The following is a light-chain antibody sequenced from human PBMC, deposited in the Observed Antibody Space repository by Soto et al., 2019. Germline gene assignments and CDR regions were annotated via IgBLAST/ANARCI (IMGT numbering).Light chain of an antibody. CDR1: QSVRSN. V-gene: IGKV3-15*01. Sequence: EIVMTQTPATLSVSPGDRVTLSCRASQSVRSNSAWYQQKPGQTPRLLIYGASTRATGVPARFSGSGFETEFTLTISSLQSEDFAIYYCQQFSSYPLTFGGGTKVDIK. CDR2: GAS. J-gene: IGKJ4*01. CDR3: QQFSSYPLT.